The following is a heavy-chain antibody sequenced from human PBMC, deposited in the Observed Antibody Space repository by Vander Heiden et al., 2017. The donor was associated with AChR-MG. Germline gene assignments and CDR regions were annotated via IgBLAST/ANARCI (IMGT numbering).Heavy chain of an antibody. Sequence: EVQLVESGGGLVQPGGSLRLSCAASGFTFISYSMNWVRQAPGKGLEWVSYISSSSSTIYYADSVKGRFTISRDNAKNSLYLQMNSLRDEDTAVYYCARDMITFGGVIVSSCYWGQGTLVTVSS. J-gene: IGHJ4*02. D-gene: IGHD3-16*02. CDR2: ISSSSSTI. V-gene: IGHV3-48*02. CDR1: GFTFISYS. CDR3: ARDMITFGGVIVSSCY.